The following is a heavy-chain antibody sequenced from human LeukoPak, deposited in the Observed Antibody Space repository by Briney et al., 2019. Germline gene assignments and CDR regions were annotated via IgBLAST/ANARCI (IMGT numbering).Heavy chain of an antibody. Sequence: ASVKVSCKASGYRFTSYGISWVRQAPGQGLEWMGWISAYNGNTNYAQKLQGRVTMTTDTSTSTAYMELRSLRSDDTAGYYCARGGDGDILTGLVFDYWGQGTLVTVSS. CDR1: GYRFTSYG. CDR3: ARGGDGDILTGLVFDY. J-gene: IGHJ4*02. D-gene: IGHD3-9*01. CDR2: ISAYNGNT. V-gene: IGHV1-18*01.